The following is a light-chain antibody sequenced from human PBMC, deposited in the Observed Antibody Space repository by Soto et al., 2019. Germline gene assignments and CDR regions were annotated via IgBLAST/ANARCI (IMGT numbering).Light chain of an antibody. CDR1: QSISSW. J-gene: IGKJ4*01. Sequence: DIQMTQSPSTLSASVGDRVTITCRASQSISSWLAWYQQKPGKAPKLLIYDASSLESGVPSRFSGSGSGTEFTLTISSLQPDDFATYYCQQYNIPPVTFGGGTKVEIK. CDR2: DAS. V-gene: IGKV1-5*01. CDR3: QQYNIPPVT.